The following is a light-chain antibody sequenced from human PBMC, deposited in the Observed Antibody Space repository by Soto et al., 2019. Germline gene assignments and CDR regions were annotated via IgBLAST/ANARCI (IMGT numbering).Light chain of an antibody. J-gene: IGLJ1*01. CDR3: SSFASTHTYV. CDR2: EVN. CDR1: SSDVAFYNH. V-gene: IGLV2-14*01. Sequence: QSVLTQPASVSGSPGQSITISCTGTSSDVAFYNHVSWYQQHPGKAPPLLIYEVNNRPSVVSHRFSGSKSGNTASLTISGLQAEDEADYYCSSFASTHTYVFGTGTKGTVL.